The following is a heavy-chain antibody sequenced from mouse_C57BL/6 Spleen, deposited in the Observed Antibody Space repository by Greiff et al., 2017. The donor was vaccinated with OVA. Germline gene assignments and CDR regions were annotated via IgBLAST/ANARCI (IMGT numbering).Heavy chain of an antibody. J-gene: IGHJ3*01. D-gene: IGHD2-5*01. CDR3: TRRRSKGSFAY. V-gene: IGHV1-15*01. CDR1: GYTFTDYE. Sequence: VQLQQSGAELVRPGASVTLSCKASGYTFTDYEMHWVKQTPVHGLEWIGAIDPETGGTAYNQKFKGKAILTADKSSSTAYMELRSLTSEDSAVYYCTRRRSKGSFAYWGQGTLVTVSA. CDR2: IDPETGGT.